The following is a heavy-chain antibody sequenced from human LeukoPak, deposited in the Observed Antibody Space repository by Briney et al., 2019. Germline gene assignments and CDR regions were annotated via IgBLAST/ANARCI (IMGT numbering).Heavy chain of an antibody. CDR2: INSDGSST. CDR1: GFTFSSYW. CDR3: ARDGSGSYYGFYYYYYMDV. J-gene: IGHJ6*03. V-gene: IGHV3-74*01. Sequence: GGSLRLSCAASGFTFSSYWMHWVRQAPGKGLVWVSRINSDGSSTSYADSVKGRFTISRDNAKNTLYLQMNSLRAEDTAVYYCARDGSGSYYGFYYYYYMDVWGKGTTVTVSS. D-gene: IGHD3-10*01.